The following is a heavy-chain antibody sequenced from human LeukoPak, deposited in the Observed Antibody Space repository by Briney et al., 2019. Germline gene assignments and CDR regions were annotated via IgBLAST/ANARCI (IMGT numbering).Heavy chain of an antibody. CDR1: GFTFSNYA. CDR2: ISYDGSNK. V-gene: IGHV3-30-3*01. D-gene: IGHD3-22*01. CDR3: ARTPGYYLYYFDY. Sequence: PGRSLRLSCAASGFTFSNYAMHCVRQAPGKGLEWVAVISYDGSNKYYADSVKGRFTISRDNSKNTLYLQMNSLRAEDTAVYYCARTPGYYLYYFDYWGQGTLVTVSS. J-gene: IGHJ4*02.